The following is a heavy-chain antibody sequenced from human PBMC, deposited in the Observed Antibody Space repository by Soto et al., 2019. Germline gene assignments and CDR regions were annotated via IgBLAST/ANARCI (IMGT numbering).Heavy chain of an antibody. CDR3: AKEGYDYIWGSYLTAVGNWFDP. Sequence: PGGSLRLSCAASGFTFSSYAMSWVRQAPGKGLEWVSAISGSGGSTYYADSVKGRFTISRDNSKNTLYLQMNSLRAEDTAVYYCAKEGYDYIWGSYLTAVGNWFDPWGQGTLVTVSS. CDR2: ISGSGGST. J-gene: IGHJ5*02. V-gene: IGHV3-23*01. CDR1: GFTFSSYA. D-gene: IGHD3-16*02.